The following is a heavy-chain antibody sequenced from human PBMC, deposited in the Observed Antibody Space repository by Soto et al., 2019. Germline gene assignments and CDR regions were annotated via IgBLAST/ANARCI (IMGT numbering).Heavy chain of an antibody. CDR1: GGSISSYC. CDR2: IYYSGST. CDR3: ARSPRGNYGYPSSTDY. J-gene: IGHJ4*02. D-gene: IGHD3-10*01. V-gene: IGHV4-59*01. Sequence: PSETLSLTCTVSGGSISSYCWSWIRQPPGKGLEWIGYIYYSGSTNYNPSLKSRVTISVDTSKNQFSLKLSSVTAADTAVYYCARSPRGNYGYPSSTDYCGQGTLVTVSS.